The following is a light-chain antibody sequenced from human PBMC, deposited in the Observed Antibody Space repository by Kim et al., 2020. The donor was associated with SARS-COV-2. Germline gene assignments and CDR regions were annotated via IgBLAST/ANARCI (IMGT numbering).Light chain of an antibody. CDR1: SLRSYY. V-gene: IGLV3-19*01. CDR2: GKN. J-gene: IGLJ2*01. CDR3: NSRDSNDNVG. Sequence: SELTQDPAVSVALGQTVRITCQGDSLRSYYATWYQQKPGQAPILVIYGKNNRPSGIPDRFSGSSSGNTASLTITGTQAGDEADYYCNSRDSNDNVGFGG.